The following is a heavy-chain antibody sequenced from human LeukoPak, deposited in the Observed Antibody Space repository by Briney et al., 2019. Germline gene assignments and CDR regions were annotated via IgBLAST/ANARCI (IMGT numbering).Heavy chain of an antibody. CDR3: ARERGWYYDSSGYQNPLDY. Sequence: SVKVSCKASGGTLSSYAISWVRQAPGQGLEWMGGIIPIFGTANYAQKFQGRVTITADESTSTAYMELSSLRSEDTAVYYCARERGWYYDSSGYQNPLDYWGQGTLVTVSS. D-gene: IGHD3-22*01. CDR2: IIPIFGTA. CDR1: GGTLSSYA. V-gene: IGHV1-69*13. J-gene: IGHJ4*02.